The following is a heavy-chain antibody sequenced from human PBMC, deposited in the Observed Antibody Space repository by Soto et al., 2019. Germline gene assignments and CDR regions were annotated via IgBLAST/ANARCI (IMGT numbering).Heavy chain of an antibody. CDR2: INHSGST. D-gene: IGHD3-16*02. Sequence: PSETLSLTCAVYGGSFSGYYWSWIRQPPGKGLEWIGEINHSGSTNYNPSLKSRVTISVDTSKNQFSLKLSSVTAADTAVYYCARSYVWGSYRYLGYWGPGTLVTVSS. CDR3: ARSYVWGSYRYLGY. J-gene: IGHJ4*02. V-gene: IGHV4-34*01. CDR1: GGSFSGYY.